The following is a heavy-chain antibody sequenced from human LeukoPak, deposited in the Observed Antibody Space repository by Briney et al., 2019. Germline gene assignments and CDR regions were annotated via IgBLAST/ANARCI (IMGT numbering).Heavy chain of an antibody. Sequence: SETLSLTCTVSGGSISSYYWSWIRQPPGKGLEWIGYIYYSGSTNYNPSLKSRVTISVDTSKNQFSLKLSSVTAADTAVYYCARQPYSSGWYPTYYFDYWGQGTLVTVSS. V-gene: IGHV4-59*08. D-gene: IGHD6-19*01. J-gene: IGHJ4*02. CDR3: ARQPYSSGWYPTYYFDY. CDR2: IYYSGST. CDR1: GGSISSYY.